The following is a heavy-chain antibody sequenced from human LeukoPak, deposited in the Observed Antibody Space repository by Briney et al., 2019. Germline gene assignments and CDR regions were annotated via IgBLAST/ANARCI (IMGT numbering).Heavy chain of an antibody. V-gene: IGHV1-2*02. CDR2: INPNSGGT. Sequence: ASVKVSCKASGYTFTGYYMHWVRQAPGQGLEGMGWINPNSGGTNYAQKFQGRVTMTRDTSISTAYMELSRLRSDDTAVYYCASGSNLRFLEWSPFDYWGQGTLVTVSS. J-gene: IGHJ4*02. CDR1: GYTFTGYY. CDR3: ASGSNLRFLEWSPFDY. D-gene: IGHD3-3*01.